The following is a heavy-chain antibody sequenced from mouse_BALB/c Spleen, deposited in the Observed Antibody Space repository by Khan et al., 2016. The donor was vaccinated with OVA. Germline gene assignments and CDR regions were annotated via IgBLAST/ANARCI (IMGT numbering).Heavy chain of an antibody. CDR2: IHTGGAYT. J-gene: IGHJ3*01. D-gene: IGHD1-1*01. Sequence: EVKLVESGGDFVRPGGSLKLSCAASGFTFSTYGMSWVRQTPDKRLEWVATIHTGGAYTYYPDSVKGRFTLSRYTAKNTLYLQLSSLQSEDTAIYYCARLAYYYNSEGFAYWGQGTLVTVSA. V-gene: IGHV5-6*01. CDR1: GFTFSTYG. CDR3: ARLAYYYNSEGFAY.